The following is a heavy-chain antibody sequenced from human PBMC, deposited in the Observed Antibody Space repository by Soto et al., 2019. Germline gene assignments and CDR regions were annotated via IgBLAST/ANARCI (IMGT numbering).Heavy chain of an antibody. Sequence: PGGSLRLSCAASGFTFSNFAAHWVRQSPGKGLEWVAFISFDGRNKDYADSVRGRFTISRDNSKSTLYVQMNNLRPEDTAMYYFSVAQNGYWGQGALVTVS. CDR3: SVAQNGY. CDR2: ISFDGRNK. CDR1: GFTFSNFA. D-gene: IGHD6-19*01. J-gene: IGHJ4*02. V-gene: IGHV3-30*03.